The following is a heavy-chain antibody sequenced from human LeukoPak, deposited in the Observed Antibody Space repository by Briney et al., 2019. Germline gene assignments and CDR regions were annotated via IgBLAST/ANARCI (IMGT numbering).Heavy chain of an antibody. D-gene: IGHD5-18*01. CDR3: TTGTWIQLWLADY. J-gene: IGHJ4*02. Sequence: NPGGSLRLSCAASGFTFSNACMSWVRQAPGKGLEWVGHIKSKADGGTTDFAAPVKGRFTISRDDSKNTLFLQMNSLKTEDTAVYYCTTGTWIQLWLADYWGQGTLVTVSS. CDR1: GFTFSNAC. CDR2: IKSKADGGTT. V-gene: IGHV3-15*01.